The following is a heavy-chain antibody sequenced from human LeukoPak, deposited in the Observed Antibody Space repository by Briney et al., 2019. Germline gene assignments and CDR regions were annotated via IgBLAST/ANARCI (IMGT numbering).Heavy chain of an antibody. CDR1: GYTFTSYY. Sequence: SCKASGYTFTSYYMHWVRQAPGKGLEWVSVIYSGGSTYYADSVKGRFTISRDNSKNTLYLQMNSLRAEDTAVYYCARGQNVPAWGQGTLVTVSS. J-gene: IGHJ4*02. CDR3: ARGQNVPA. D-gene: IGHD2-2*01. CDR2: IYSGGST. V-gene: IGHV3-53*01.